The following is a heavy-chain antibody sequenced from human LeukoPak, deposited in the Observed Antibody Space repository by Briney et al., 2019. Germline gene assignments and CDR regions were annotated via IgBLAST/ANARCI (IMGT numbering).Heavy chain of an antibody. Sequence: ASVKVSCKASGYTFTSYGISWVRQAPGQGLEWMGWISAYNGNTNYAQKLQGRVIMTTDTSTSTAYMELGSLRSDDMAVYYCARDRVYDYSNPRGFDYWGQGTLVTVSS. CDR3: ARDRVYDYSNPRGFDY. CDR2: ISAYNGNT. CDR1: GYTFTSYG. D-gene: IGHD4-11*01. J-gene: IGHJ4*02. V-gene: IGHV1-18*03.